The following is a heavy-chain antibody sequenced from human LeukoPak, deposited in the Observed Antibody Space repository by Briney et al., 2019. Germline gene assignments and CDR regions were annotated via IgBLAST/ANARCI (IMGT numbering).Heavy chain of an antibody. J-gene: IGHJ4*02. CDR2: INPNNGGT. D-gene: IGHD2-2*02. Sequence: ASVKVSCKASGYTFTGYYIHWVRQAPGQGLEWMVGINPNNGGTDYAQKFLGRVTMTRDTSINTAYMELSRLRSDDTAVFYCARLGPGGIDFDYWGQGTLVTASS. CDR3: ARLGPGGIDFDY. CDR1: GYTFTGYY. V-gene: IGHV1-2*02.